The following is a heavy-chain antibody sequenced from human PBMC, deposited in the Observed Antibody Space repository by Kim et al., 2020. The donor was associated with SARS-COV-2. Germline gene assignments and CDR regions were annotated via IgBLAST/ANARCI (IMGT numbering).Heavy chain of an antibody. J-gene: IGHJ4*02. Sequence: ADSVKGRFTISRDNAKNSLYLQMNSRRAEDTALYYCARLGLRLGGYYFDYWGQGTLVTVSS. D-gene: IGHD5-12*01. V-gene: IGHV3-20*03. CDR3: ARLGLRLGGYYFDY.